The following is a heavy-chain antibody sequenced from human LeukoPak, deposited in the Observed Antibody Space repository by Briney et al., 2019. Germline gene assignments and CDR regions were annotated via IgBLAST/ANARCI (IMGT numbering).Heavy chain of an antibody. CDR2: LYHSGST. CDR1: CFCISGYG. CDR3: ARGGDSSGFYLPFFDY. J-gene: IGHJ4*02. V-gene: IGHV4-59*01. D-gene: IGHD3-22*01. Sequence: PSENLSLTCSDSCFCISGYGWIWIRQPPGQGLLWIGFLYHSGSTNYNDSPKSRVTISVDKSKNQFPLKLKSVTAADTAVYHCARGGDSSGFYLPFFDYWAQGTMDTVSS.